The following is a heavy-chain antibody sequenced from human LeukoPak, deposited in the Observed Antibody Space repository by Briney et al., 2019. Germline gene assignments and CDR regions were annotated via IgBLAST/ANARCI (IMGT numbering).Heavy chain of an antibody. D-gene: IGHD3-10*01. CDR1: GGSISSSSYS. CDR2: IYYSGST. CDR3: AGHGSGSYLGAFDI. Sequence: SETLSLTCTLSGGSISSSSYSWGWIRQSPGKGLEWIGNIYYSGSTFYNPSLKSRVTISVDTSKNQFSLKLSSVTAADTAVYYCAGHGSGSYLGAFDIWGQGTMVTVSS. V-gene: IGHV4-39*07. J-gene: IGHJ3*02.